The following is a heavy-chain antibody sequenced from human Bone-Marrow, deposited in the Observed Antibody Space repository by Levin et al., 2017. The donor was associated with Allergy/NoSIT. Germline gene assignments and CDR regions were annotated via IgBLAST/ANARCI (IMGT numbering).Heavy chain of an antibody. D-gene: IGHD3-10*01. CDR3: VSQTGINY. V-gene: IGHV3-7*03. J-gene: IGHJ4*02. CDR1: GFIFSSFW. CDR2: IKQDGSVK. Sequence: GESLKISCEASGFIFSSFWMSWVRQAPGKGLEWVANIKQDGSVKQYADSVKGRFTISRDNAKNSLFLQMNSLRDEDTAMYYCVSQTGINYWGQGTLVTVSS.